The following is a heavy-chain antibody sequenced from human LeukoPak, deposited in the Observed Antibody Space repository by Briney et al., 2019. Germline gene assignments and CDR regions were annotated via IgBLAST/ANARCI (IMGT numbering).Heavy chain of an antibody. CDR1: GFTFSSYA. D-gene: IGHD2-2*01. V-gene: IGHV3-23*01. CDR3: AKLVGYCSSTSCLPYSFDY. CDR2: ISGSGGST. Sequence: GGSLRLSCAASGFTFSSYAMSWVRQAPVKVLEWVSAISGSGGSTYYADSVKGRFTISRDNSKNTLYLQMNSLRAEDTAVYYCAKLVGYCSSTSCLPYSFDYWGQGTLVTVSS. J-gene: IGHJ4*02.